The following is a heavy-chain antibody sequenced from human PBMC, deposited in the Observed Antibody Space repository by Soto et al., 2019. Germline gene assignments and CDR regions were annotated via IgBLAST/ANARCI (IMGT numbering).Heavy chain of an antibody. CDR3: ARKGAVAGFGY. V-gene: IGHV3-74*01. D-gene: IGHD6-19*01. Sequence: EVQLVESGGGLVQPGGSLRLSCAASGFTFSSYWLHWVRQAPGKGLVWLSRINSDASSTNYADSVKGRFTISRDNAKSTLYLQLNSVRAEDTAVYYCARKGAVAGFGYWGQGTLVTVSS. CDR2: INSDASST. J-gene: IGHJ4*02. CDR1: GFTFSSYW.